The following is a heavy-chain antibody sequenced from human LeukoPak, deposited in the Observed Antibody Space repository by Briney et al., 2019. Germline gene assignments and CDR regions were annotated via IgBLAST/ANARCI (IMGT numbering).Heavy chain of an antibody. Sequence: SETLSLTCTVSGVSISSSSYYWGWIRQPPGKGLEWIGSIYYSGSTYYNPSLKSRVTISVDTSKNQFSLKLSSVTAADTAVYYCAGRFGNYGDDAFDIWGQGTMVTVSS. D-gene: IGHD1-7*01. V-gene: IGHV4-39*01. CDR3: AGRFGNYGDDAFDI. CDR2: IYYSGST. CDR1: GVSISSSSYY. J-gene: IGHJ3*02.